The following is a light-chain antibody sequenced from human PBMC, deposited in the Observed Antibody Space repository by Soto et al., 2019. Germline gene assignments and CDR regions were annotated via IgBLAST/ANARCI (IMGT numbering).Light chain of an antibody. CDR2: GAS. Sequence: ETALTQSPGTLSLSPGERPTLSCRASHSVSSSYLAWYQQQTGKAPXPLIXGASSRAIGIPARFTGSGSATEFTRTNSSLKSEDFAGYYCQQYNNWPPTWTFGQGTKVDI. J-gene: IGKJ1*01. CDR1: HSVSSSY. CDR3: QQYNNWPPTWT. V-gene: IGKV3-20*01.